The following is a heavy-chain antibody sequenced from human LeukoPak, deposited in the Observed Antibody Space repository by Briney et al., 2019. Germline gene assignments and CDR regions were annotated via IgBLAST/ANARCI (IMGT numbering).Heavy chain of an antibody. D-gene: IGHD2-2*01. Sequence: GASVKASCKPSGYTFTSYYMHWVRQAPGQRLEWRGIINPSGGNTGYPQKFQGRVTPTRDPSTSTVYVEVVSLRPEDTVVYYCARGCRVVPGVHNVGMTSYYNGMDVWGQGTTVTVSS. J-gene: IGHJ6*02. CDR3: ARGCRVVPGVHNVGMTSYYNGMDV. V-gene: IGHV1-46*01. CDR1: GYTFTSYY. CDR2: INPSGGNT.